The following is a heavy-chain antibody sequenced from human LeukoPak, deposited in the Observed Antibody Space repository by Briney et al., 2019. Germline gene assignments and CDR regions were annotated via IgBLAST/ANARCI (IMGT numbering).Heavy chain of an antibody. CDR2: IYTSGST. Sequence: SETLSLTCTVSGGSISSYYWSWIRQPPGKGLEWIGRIYTSGSTNYNPSLKSRVTMSVDTSKNQFSLKLSSVTAADTAVYYCARDRGCSSTSCSNRRFDPWGQGTLVTVSS. D-gene: IGHD2-2*01. CDR1: GGSISSYY. J-gene: IGHJ5*02. V-gene: IGHV4-4*07. CDR3: ARDRGCSSTSCSNRRFDP.